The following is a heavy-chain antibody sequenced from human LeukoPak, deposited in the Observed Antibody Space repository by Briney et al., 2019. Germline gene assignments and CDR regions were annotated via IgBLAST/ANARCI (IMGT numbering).Heavy chain of an antibody. Sequence: SVKLSCKASGGTFSSYTISWVRQAPGQGLEWMGRIIPILGIANYAQKFQGRVTITADKSTSTAYMELSSLRSEDTAVYYCARVKDRYVNYGMDVWGQGTTVTVSS. V-gene: IGHV1-69*02. CDR2: IIPILGIA. J-gene: IGHJ6*02. D-gene: IGHD2-15*01. CDR1: GGTFSSYT. CDR3: ARVKDRYVNYGMDV.